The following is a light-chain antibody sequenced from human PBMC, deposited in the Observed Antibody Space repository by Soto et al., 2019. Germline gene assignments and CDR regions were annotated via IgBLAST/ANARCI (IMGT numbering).Light chain of an antibody. J-gene: IGKJ1*01. Sequence: EVVMTPSPATLSVSPGERAALSCRASQSISSNLAWYQQKPGQAPRLLIYGASTRASGISARFSGSGSGTDFTLTISSLQSEDFAVYYCQQYDNWPPWTFGQGTKVEIK. CDR3: QQYDNWPPWT. V-gene: IGKV3-15*01. CDR2: GAS. CDR1: QSISSN.